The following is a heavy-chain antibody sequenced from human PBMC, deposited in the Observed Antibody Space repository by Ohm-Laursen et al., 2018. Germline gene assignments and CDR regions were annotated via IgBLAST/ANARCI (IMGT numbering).Heavy chain of an antibody. Sequence: GTLSLTCAVYGGSFSGYYWSWIRQPPGKGLEWIGEINHSGSTNYNPSLKSRVTISVDTSKNQFSLKLSSVTAADTAVYYCAHQGNGIAAADGMDVWGQGTTVTVSS. V-gene: IGHV4-34*01. J-gene: IGHJ6*02. CDR3: AHQGNGIAAADGMDV. CDR2: INHSGST. D-gene: IGHD6-25*01. CDR1: GGSFSGYY.